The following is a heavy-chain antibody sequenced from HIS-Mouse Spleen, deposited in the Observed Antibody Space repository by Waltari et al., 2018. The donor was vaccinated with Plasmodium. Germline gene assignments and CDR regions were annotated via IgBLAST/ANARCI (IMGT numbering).Heavy chain of an antibody. J-gene: IGHJ4*02. CDR3: ARDKPSNYGYFDY. D-gene: IGHD4-4*01. V-gene: IGHV3-74*01. CDR1: GFTFCSYW. Sequence: VPLVEYGGGLVQPGGSLRLFCSASGFTFCSYWMHWVCQAQGKGLVWVPRINIDGSSTSYADSVKGRFTISRDKAKNTLYLQMNSLRAEYTAVYYCARDKPSNYGYFDYWGQGTLVTVSS. CDR2: INIDGSST.